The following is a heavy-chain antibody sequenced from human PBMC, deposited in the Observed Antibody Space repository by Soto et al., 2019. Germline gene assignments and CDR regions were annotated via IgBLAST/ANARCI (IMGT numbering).Heavy chain of an antibody. CDR3: AKVKQWLVSKYYFDY. CDR1: GFTFSSYA. D-gene: IGHD6-19*01. J-gene: IGHJ4*02. Sequence: GGSLELSSAASGFTFSSYAMSWVRQAPGKGLEWVSAISGSGGSTYYADSVKGRFTISRDNSKNTLYLQMNSLRAEDTAVYYCAKVKQWLVSKYYFDYWGQGTLVTVSS. V-gene: IGHV3-23*01. CDR2: ISGSGGST.